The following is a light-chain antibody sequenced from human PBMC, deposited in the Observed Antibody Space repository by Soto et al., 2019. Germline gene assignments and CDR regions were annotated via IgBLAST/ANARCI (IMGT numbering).Light chain of an antibody. CDR3: QKYNSATLT. V-gene: IGKV1-27*01. CDR2: AAS. Sequence: DIQMTQSPSSLSASVGDRVTITCRASQGIRNYLAWYRQKPGKVPKLLIYAASTLQSGVPSRFSCSGAGTDCTRTISSLQPEDVETDSCQKYNSATLTFGGGTKVDIK. J-gene: IGKJ4*01. CDR1: QGIRNY.